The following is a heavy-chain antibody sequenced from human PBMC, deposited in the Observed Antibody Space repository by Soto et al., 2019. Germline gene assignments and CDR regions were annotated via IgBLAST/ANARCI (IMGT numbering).Heavy chain of an antibody. Sequence: EVQLVESGGGLVQPGGSLRLSCAASGFTFSSYWMSWVRQAPGKGLEWVANIKQDGSEKYYVDSVKGRFTISRDNAKNSLHLQMNRLRAEATAVEYCARVSRAVRWRRADAFDIWGQGTMGTVSS. V-gene: IGHV3-7*05. CDR2: IKQDGSEK. D-gene: IGHD4-17*01. CDR1: GFTFSSYW. J-gene: IGHJ3*02. CDR3: ARVSRAVRWRRADAFDI.